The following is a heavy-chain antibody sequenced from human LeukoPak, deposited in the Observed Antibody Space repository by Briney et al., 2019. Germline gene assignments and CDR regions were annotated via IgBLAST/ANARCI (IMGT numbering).Heavy chain of an antibody. D-gene: IGHD6-19*01. J-gene: IGHJ4*02. CDR3: ARSYSSGWYGGVDY. Sequence: GGSLRLSCAASGFTFSSYAMHWVRQAPGKGLEWVAVISYDGSNKYYADSVKGRFTISRDNSKNTLYLQMNSLRAEDTAVYYCARSYSSGWYGGVDYWGEGTLVTVSS. V-gene: IGHV3-30*04. CDR2: ISYDGSNK. CDR1: GFTFSSYA.